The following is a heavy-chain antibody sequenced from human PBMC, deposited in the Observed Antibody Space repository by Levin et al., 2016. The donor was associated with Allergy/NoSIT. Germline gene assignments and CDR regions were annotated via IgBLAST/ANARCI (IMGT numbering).Heavy chain of an antibody. CDR3: AKSAGYGDYNYYYYGMDV. CDR1: GFTFSSYA. Sequence: GGSLRLSCAASGFTFSSYAMSWVRQAPGKGLEWVSAISGSGGSTYYADSVKGRFTISRDNSKNTLYLQMNSLRAEDTAVYYCAKSAGYGDYNYYYYGMDVWGQGTTVTVSS. J-gene: IGHJ6*02. D-gene: IGHD4-17*01. V-gene: IGHV3-23*01. CDR2: ISGSGGST.